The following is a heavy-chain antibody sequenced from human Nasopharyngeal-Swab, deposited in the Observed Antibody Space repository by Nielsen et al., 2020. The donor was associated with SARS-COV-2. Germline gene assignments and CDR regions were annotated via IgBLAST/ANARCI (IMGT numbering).Heavy chain of an antibody. J-gene: IGHJ3*02. D-gene: IGHD3-10*01. CDR3: AKANVLFWFGQFKNDGFDI. CDR1: GFSFNNYG. CDR2: ISYEGSKK. V-gene: IGHV3-30*18. Sequence: GGSLRLSCTVSGFSFNNYGMHWVRKAPGKGLERVAVISYEGSKKFYAESVEGRFTISRDYSKSTLYLQMDSLRTEDTAMYYCAKANVLFWFGQFKNDGFDIWGQGTMVAVSS.